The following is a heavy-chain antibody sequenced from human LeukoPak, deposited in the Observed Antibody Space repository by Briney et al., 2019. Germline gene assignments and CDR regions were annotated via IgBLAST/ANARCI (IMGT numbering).Heavy chain of an antibody. V-gene: IGHV1-69*01. CDR3: ARVPVCSGGSSYSNWFDP. CDR1: GGTFSSYA. D-gene: IGHD2-15*01. J-gene: IGHJ5*02. Sequence: SVKVSCKASGGTFSSYAISWVRQAPGQGLEWMGGIIPILGTANYAQKFQGRVTITADESTSTAYMELSSLRSEDTAVYYCARVPVCSGGSSYSNWFDPWGQGTLVTVSS. CDR2: IIPILGTA.